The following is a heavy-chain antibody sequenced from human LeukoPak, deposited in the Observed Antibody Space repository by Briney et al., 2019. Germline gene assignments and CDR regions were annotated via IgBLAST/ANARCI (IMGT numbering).Heavy chain of an antibody. CDR3: AKSWNYYDSSGDDALDI. D-gene: IGHD3-22*01. V-gene: IGHV3-23*01. CDR2: ISGSGIST. CDR1: GFTFSSYW. J-gene: IGHJ3*02. Sequence: GGSLRLSCAASGFTFSSYWMSWVRQAPGKGLEWVSGISGSGISTYYADSVKGRFTISRDNSKNTLYLQMNSPRVEDTAVYYCAKSWNYYDSSGDDALDIWGQGTMVTVSS.